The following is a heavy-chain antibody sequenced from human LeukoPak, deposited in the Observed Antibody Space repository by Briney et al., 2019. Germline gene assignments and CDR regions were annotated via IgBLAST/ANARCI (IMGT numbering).Heavy chain of an antibody. J-gene: IGHJ5*02. V-gene: IGHV3-30*03. CDR1: GFTFSSYG. CDR3: ARDPLSPEP. Sequence: PGRSLRLSCAASGFTFSSYGMHWVRQAPGKGLEWVAVISYDGSNKYYADSVKGRFTISRDNSKETLFLEMESLRIEDTAVYYCARDPLSPEPWGQGTLVTVSS. CDR2: ISYDGSNK.